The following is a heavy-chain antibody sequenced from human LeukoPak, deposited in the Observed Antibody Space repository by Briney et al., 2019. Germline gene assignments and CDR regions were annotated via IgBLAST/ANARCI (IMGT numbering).Heavy chain of an antibody. CDR1: GGSISSGSYY. CDR2: SYTSGST. V-gene: IGHV4-61*02. Sequence: SETLSLTCTVSGGSISSGSYYWSWIRQPAGKGLEWLRRSYTSGSTNYNPSLQSRVTLSVDSSKNQFTLKLSSVTAADTAVYYCARDCSGGSCYSLDPWGQGTLVTVSS. D-gene: IGHD2-15*01. CDR3: ARDCSGGSCYSLDP. J-gene: IGHJ5*02.